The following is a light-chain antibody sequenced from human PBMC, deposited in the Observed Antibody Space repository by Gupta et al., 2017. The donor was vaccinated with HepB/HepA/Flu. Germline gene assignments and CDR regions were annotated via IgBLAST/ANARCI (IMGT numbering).Light chain of an antibody. CDR1: QSVSSSY. V-gene: IGKV3-20*01. CDR3: QQYGSSPGT. J-gene: IGKJ1*01. Sequence: IDLTQSPGTLSLSPGERATLSCRASQSVSSSYLDWYQQKPGQAPRLLIYGASNRATGIPDRFSGSGSGTDFTLTISRLEPEDVGVYYCQQYGSSPGTFGQGTKVEIK. CDR2: GAS.